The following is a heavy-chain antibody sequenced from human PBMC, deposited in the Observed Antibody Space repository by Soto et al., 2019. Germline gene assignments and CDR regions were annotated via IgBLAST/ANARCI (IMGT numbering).Heavy chain of an antibody. D-gene: IGHD6-6*01. CDR3: ASTPARPDFNDY. V-gene: IGHV3-30-3*01. CDR2: ISYDGSNK. Sequence: QVQLVESGGGVVQPGRSLRLSCAASGFTFSSYAMHWVRQAPGKGLEWVAVISYDGSNKYYADSVKGRFTISRDNSKNTLYLQMNSLRAEDTAVYYCASTPARPDFNDYWGQGTLVTVSS. J-gene: IGHJ4*02. CDR1: GFTFSSYA.